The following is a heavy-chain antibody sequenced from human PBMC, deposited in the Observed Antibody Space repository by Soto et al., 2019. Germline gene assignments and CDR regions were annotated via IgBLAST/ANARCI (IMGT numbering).Heavy chain of an antibody. V-gene: IGHV3-21*01. D-gene: IGHD2-15*01. J-gene: IGHJ4*02. Sequence: GSLRLSCAASGFTFSSYSMNWVRQAPGKGLEWVSSISSSSSYIYYADSVKGRFTISRDNAKNSLYLQMNSLGAEDTAVYYCARFYCSGGSCYSGNYWGQGTLVTVSS. CDR2: ISSSSSYI. CDR3: ARFYCSGGSCYSGNY. CDR1: GFTFSSYS.